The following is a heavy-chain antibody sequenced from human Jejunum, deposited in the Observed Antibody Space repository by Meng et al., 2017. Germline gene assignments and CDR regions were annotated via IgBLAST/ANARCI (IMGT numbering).Heavy chain of an antibody. CDR3: ARDLGYCSGGMCYSVFDY. Sequence: GGSLRLSCTASGFPFSSYYMNWVRQAPGKGLEWVATIKQDGSGEYYVDSVRDRFTISRDNAKNSLCLQMNSLRAEDTAMYYGARDLGYCSGGMCYSVFDYWGQGTLVTVSS. CDR2: IKQDGSGE. CDR1: GFPFSSYY. J-gene: IGHJ4*02. V-gene: IGHV3-7*01. D-gene: IGHD2-15*01.